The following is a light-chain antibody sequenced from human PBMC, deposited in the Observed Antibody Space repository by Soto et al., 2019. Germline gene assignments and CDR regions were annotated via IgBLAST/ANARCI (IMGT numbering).Light chain of an antibody. V-gene: IGKV4-1*01. CDR3: HQYYSLPLT. J-gene: IGKJ4*01. CDR2: WAS. Sequence: DVVVTQSPVSLAVSLGERATINCKSSQSLLYSPDNKNYLAWYQQKQGQPPKLLIYWASTRASGVPARFNGSGSGTDFPLTITSLQADDVALYYCHQYYSLPLTFGGGTKVET. CDR1: QSLLYSPDNKNY.